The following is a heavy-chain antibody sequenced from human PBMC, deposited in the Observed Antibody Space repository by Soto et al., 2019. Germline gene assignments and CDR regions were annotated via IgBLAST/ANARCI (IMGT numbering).Heavy chain of an antibody. V-gene: IGHV4-59*08. CDR1: GGSISGYY. CDR2: MYYSGST. Sequence: ASETLSLTCTVSGGSISGYYWSWIRQPPGKGLEWIAFMYYSGSTSYNPSLKSRVTKSLDTSKNQFSLKMSSVTAADTAMYYCARPYNSGWYGAFDIWGQGTMVTVSS. D-gene: IGHD6-19*01. J-gene: IGHJ3*02. CDR3: ARPYNSGWYGAFDI.